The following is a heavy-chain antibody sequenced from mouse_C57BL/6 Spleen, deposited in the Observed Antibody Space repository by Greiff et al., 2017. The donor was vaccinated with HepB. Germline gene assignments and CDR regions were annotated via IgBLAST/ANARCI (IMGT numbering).Heavy chain of an antibody. J-gene: IGHJ4*01. CDR1: GYAFRSSW. V-gene: IGHV1-82*01. CDR3: ARDANCYGSSDAMDC. Sequence: QVQLQQSGPELVKPGASVKISCKASGYAFRSSWMNWVKQRPGKGLEWIGRIYPGDGDTNYNGKFKGKATLTADKSSSTAYMQLSSLTSEDSAVYFCARDANCYGSSDAMDCWGEGTSVTDSS. CDR2: IYPGDGDT. D-gene: IGHD1-1*01.